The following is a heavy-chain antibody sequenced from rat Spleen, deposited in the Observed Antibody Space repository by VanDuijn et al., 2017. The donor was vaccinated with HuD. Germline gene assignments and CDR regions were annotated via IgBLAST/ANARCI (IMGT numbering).Heavy chain of an antibody. J-gene: IGHJ2*01. CDR2: INTGGGNP. V-gene: IGHV5S14*01. Sequence: EVQLVESGGGLVQPGRSLKLSCAGSGFTFSDHGMAWVRQTPTKGLEWVASINTGGGNPYYRDSVKGRFTISRDNAKNIQYLRMDSLRSEDSATYYCTRRRSHFDYWGQGVMVTVSS. CDR3: TRRRSHFDY. D-gene: IGHD1-11*01. CDR1: GFTFSDHG.